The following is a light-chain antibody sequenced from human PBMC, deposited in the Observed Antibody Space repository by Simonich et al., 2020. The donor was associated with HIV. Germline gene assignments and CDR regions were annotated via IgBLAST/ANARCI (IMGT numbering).Light chain of an antibody. CDR1: ALPEQY. CDR3: YSTDNSGSHLGV. Sequence: SYEVTQPPSVSVSPGQTARITCSGDALPEQYAYWYQQKSGQAPLLVIDEDSKRPSGIPERFSGSSSVTMATLTISGAQVEDEADYYCYSTDNSGSHLGVFGGGTKLTVL. V-gene: IGLV3-10*01. CDR2: EDS. J-gene: IGLJ3*02.